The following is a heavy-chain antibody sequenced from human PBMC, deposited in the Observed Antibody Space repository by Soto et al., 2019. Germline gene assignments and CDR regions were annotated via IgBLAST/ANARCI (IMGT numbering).Heavy chain of an antibody. CDR2: INSDGSST. CDR3: TRGGWSYSSSSPVGDY. D-gene: IGHD6-6*01. CDR1: GFTFSSYS. J-gene: IGHJ4*02. Sequence: EVQLVESGGGLVQPGGSLRLSCAASGFTFSSYSMHWVRQAPGKGLVWVSRINSDGSSTSYADSVKGRFTISRDNAKNTLYLQMNSLRAEDTAVYYCTRGGWSYSSSSPVGDYWGQGTLVTVSS. V-gene: IGHV3-74*01.